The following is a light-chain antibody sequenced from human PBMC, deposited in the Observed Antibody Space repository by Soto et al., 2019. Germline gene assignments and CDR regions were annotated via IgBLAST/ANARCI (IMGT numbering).Light chain of an antibody. CDR2: DAS. J-gene: IGKJ4*01. V-gene: IGKV3-15*01. Sequence: EIVITQSPATLSVSPGEGATLSCKASQNVYNNLAWYQQRPGQPPRLLIYDASTRATGISARFSGSGYGTEFTLTISSLQSEDFAVYFCQQCRNWPLTFGGGTKVEFK. CDR1: QNVYNN. CDR3: QQCRNWPLT.